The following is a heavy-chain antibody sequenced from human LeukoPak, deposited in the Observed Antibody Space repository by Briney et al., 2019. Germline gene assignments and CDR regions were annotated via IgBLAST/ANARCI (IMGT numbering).Heavy chain of an antibody. Sequence: SETLSLTCTVSGGSISSYYWNLIRQPPGKGLEWIGYISYSGNTNYNPSLKSRVTISLDTSKHQFSLQLSSVTAADTAVYYCARGQYSGSWSYYFDYWGQGTLVTASS. V-gene: IGHV4-59*01. CDR2: ISYSGNT. J-gene: IGHJ4*02. D-gene: IGHD6-13*01. CDR1: GGSISSYY. CDR3: ARGQYSGSWSYYFDY.